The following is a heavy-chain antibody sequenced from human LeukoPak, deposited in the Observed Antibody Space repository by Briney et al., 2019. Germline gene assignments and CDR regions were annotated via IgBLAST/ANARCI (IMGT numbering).Heavy chain of an antibody. CDR3: AGGAARYYYYGMDV. J-gene: IGHJ6*02. Sequence: PGGSLRLSCVASGFTFSRYAMHWVRQAPGKGLEWVAVMWYDGSSKYYADSVKGRFTVSRDNSKNTLYLQMNSLRAEDTAVYYCAGGAARYYYYGMDVWGQGTTVTVSS. V-gene: IGHV3-33*01. CDR1: GFTFSRYA. CDR2: MWYDGSSK. D-gene: IGHD6-6*01.